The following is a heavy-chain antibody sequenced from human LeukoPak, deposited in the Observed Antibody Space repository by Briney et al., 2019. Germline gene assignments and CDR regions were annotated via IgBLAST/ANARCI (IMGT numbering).Heavy chain of an antibody. CDR3: ARGPRWLQSLRYFDY. D-gene: IGHD5-24*01. CDR1: GGSFSGYY. J-gene: IGHJ4*02. Sequence: LETLSPTRAVFGGSFSGYYWGWIRQPPGKGLGWIGEINHSGSTNYNPSLKSRVTISVDTSKNQFSLKLSSVTAADTAVYYCARGPRWLQSLRYFDYWGQGTLVTVSS. CDR2: INHSGST. V-gene: IGHV4-34*01.